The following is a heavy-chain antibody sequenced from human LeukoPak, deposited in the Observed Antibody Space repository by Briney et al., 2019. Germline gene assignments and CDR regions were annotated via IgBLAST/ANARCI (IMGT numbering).Heavy chain of an antibody. CDR3: VKDEFNYRWASDYKEDAFAI. CDR1: GFTFSSYA. J-gene: IGHJ3*02. D-gene: IGHD3-10*01. V-gene: IGHV3-64D*09. Sequence: GGSLRLSCAASGFTFSSYAMHWVRQAPGKGLEYVSAISSNGGSTYYADSVKGRFTISRDNSKHTLYLEMSSLRAEDTDVDYCVKDEFNYRWASDYKEDAFAIWCQGTMVTVSS. CDR2: ISSNGGST.